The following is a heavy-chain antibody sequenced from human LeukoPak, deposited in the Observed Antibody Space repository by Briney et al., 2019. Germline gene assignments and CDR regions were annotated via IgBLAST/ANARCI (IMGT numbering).Heavy chain of an antibody. D-gene: IGHD3-3*01. CDR2: IYYSGST. Sequence: PSETLSLTCTVSGGSISSSSYYWSWIRQPPGKGLEWIGYIYYSGSTNYNPSLKSRVTISVDTSKNQFSLKLSSVTAADTAVYYCARTLEGRYFDLWGRGTLVTVSS. V-gene: IGHV4-61*01. J-gene: IGHJ2*01. CDR3: ARTLEGRYFDL. CDR1: GGSISSSSYY.